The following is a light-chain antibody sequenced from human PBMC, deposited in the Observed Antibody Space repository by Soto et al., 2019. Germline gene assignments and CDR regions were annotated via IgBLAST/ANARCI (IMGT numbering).Light chain of an antibody. CDR2: KAS. CDR1: QSISSW. CDR3: QQYNSYWT. V-gene: IGKV1-5*03. Sequence: DIQMTQSPSTLSASVGDRVTITCRASQSISSWLAWYQQKPGKAPKLLIYKASSLESGVPSRFSGSGSGTEFTLTISSLQPDDFANYYCQQYNSYWTFGQENKVEIK. J-gene: IGKJ1*01.